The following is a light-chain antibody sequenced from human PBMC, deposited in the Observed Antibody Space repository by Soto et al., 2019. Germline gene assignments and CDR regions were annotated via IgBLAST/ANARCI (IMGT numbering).Light chain of an antibody. J-gene: IGKJ1*01. V-gene: IGKV1-5*03. CDR3: QQHNNYWT. CDR1: QNINSD. Sequence: DVQMTQSPSTLSASVGDRVTITCRASQNINSDLAWYQQKPGKAPQLLIYMASSLESEVPSRFIGSGYGTEFTLTITSLQPDDFATYYCQQHNNYWTFGHGTRVDIK. CDR2: MAS.